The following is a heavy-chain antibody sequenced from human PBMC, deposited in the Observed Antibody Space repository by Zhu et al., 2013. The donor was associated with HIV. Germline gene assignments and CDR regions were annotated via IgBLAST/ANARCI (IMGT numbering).Heavy chain of an antibody. J-gene: IGHJ6*02. CDR2: IIPIFGTA. Sequence: QVQLVQSGAEVKKPGSSVKVSCKASGGTFSSYAISWVRQAPGQGLEWMGGIIPIFGTANYAQKFQGRVTITADESTSTAYMELSSLRSEDTAVYYCARNNWNYDAYAGPYYYYYYGMDVWGQGTTVTVSS. V-gene: IGHV1-69*01. D-gene: IGHD1-7*01. CDR3: ARNNWNYDAYAGPYYYYYYGMDV. CDR1: GGTFSSYA.